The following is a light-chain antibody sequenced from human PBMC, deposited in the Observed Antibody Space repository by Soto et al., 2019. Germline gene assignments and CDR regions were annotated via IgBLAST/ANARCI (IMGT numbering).Light chain of an antibody. CDR2: SAS. CDR1: QNIGTS. Sequence: DIQMTQSPSSLSVSVGDRVTITCRASQNIGTSLNWYQMKLGKAPKLLIYSASTLQSGVPSRFSGGGSGTEFTLTISSLQPEDFATYSCQQIYNDPCTFGQGTMLEIK. CDR3: QQIYNDPCT. J-gene: IGKJ2*02. V-gene: IGKV1-39*01.